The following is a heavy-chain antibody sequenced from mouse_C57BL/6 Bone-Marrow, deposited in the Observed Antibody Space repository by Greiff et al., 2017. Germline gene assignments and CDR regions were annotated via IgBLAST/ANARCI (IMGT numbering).Heavy chain of an antibody. V-gene: IGHV5-12*01. D-gene: IGHD3-3*01. Sequence: EVQRVEPGGGLVQPGGSLKLSCAASGFTFSDYYMYWVRQTPEKRLEWVAYISNGGGSTYYPDTVKGRFTISRDNAKNTLYLQMSRLKSEDTAMYYCARTEEGTGYLDVWGTGTTVTGSS. J-gene: IGHJ1*03. CDR1: GFTFSDYY. CDR2: ISNGGGST. CDR3: ARTEEGTGYLDV.